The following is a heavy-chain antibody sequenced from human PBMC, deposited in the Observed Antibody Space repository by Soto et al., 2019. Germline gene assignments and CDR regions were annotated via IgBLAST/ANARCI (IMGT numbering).Heavy chain of an antibody. CDR2: IYYSGST. J-gene: IGHJ4*02. CDR1: GGSISSSSYY. CDR3: ARVSTYYFDSSGSYTSDY. Sequence: PSETLSLTCTVSGGSISSSSYYWGWIRQPPGKGLEWIGSIYYSGSTYYNPSLKSRVTISIDTSKNQFSLKLISVTAADTAVYYCARVSTYYFDSSGSYTSDYWGQGTLVTVSS. V-gene: IGHV4-39*07. D-gene: IGHD3-22*01.